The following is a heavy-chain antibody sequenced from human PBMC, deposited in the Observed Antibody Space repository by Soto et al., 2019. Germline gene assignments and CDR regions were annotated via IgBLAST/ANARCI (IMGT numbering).Heavy chain of an antibody. D-gene: IGHD6-19*01. Sequence: HITLKAAGPSVVQLTQPLTLTCTFSGFSLTTSTVGVGWFRQPPGKALEWLALIYSNDDKRYSTSLKCRLTVTKDTPKNQVVPTTAAMNPVHTATYSCAQSPFPSGSYDFAYWGQGTQVTVSS. V-gene: IGHV2-5*01. J-gene: IGHJ4*02. CDR3: AQSPFPSGSYDFAY. CDR2: IYSNDDK. CDR1: GFSLTTSTVG.